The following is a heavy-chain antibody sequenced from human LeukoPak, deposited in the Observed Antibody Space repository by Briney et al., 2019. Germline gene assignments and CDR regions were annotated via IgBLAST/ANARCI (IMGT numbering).Heavy chain of an antibody. J-gene: IGHJ4*02. D-gene: IGHD3-10*01. CDR2: IYYSGST. V-gene: IGHV4-59*01. Sequence: SETLSLTCTVSGGSLSSYYWSWIRQPPGKGLEWIGYIYYSGSTNYNPSLKSRVTISVDTSKNQFSLKLSSVTAADTAVYYCARGGGVRGVISYWGQGTLVTVSS. CDR3: ARGGGVRGVISY. CDR1: GGSLSSYY.